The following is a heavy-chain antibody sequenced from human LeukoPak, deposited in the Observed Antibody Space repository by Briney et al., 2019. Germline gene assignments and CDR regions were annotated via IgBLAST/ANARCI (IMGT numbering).Heavy chain of an antibody. CDR1: GFTFSSYA. CDR3: ARGRGVVVPAAIYSMDV. V-gene: IGHV3-30*04. Sequence: GGSLRLSCAASGFTFSSYAMHWVRQAPGKGLEWVAVISYDGSNKYYADSVKGRFTISRDNSKNTLYLQMDSLRAEDTAVYYCARGRGVVVPAAIYSMDVWGKGTTVTVSS. CDR2: ISYDGSNK. D-gene: IGHD2-2*01. J-gene: IGHJ6*04.